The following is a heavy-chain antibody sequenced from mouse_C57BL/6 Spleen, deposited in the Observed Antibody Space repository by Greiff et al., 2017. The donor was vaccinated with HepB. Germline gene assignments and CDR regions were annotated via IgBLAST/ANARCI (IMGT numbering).Heavy chain of an antibody. CDR3: ARLGLPRYFDV. CDR1: GYTFTSYW. V-gene: IGHV1-69*01. CDR2: IDPSDSYT. J-gene: IGHJ1*03. Sequence: VQLQQPGAELVMPGASVKLSCKASGYTFTSYWMHWVKQRPGQGLEWIGEIDPSDSYTNYNQKFKGKSTLTVDKSSSTAYMQLSSLTSEDSAVYYCARLGLPRYFDVWCTGTTVTVSS. D-gene: IGHD2-10*01.